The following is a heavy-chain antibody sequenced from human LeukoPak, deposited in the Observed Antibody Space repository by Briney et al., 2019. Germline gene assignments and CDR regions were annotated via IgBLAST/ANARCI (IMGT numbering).Heavy chain of an antibody. CDR3: ARDFYAGWLFEYFQH. CDR1: GYTFTGYY. Sequence: ASVKVSCKASGYTFTGYYMHWVRQAPGQGLEWMGRINPNSGGTNYAQKFQGRVTMTRDTSISTAYMKLSRLRSDDTAVYYCARDFYAGWLFEYFQHWGQGTLVTVSS. J-gene: IGHJ1*01. D-gene: IGHD3-22*01. CDR2: INPNSGGT. V-gene: IGHV1-2*06.